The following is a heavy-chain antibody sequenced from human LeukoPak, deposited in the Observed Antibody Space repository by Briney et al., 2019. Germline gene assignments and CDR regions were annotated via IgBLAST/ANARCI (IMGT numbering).Heavy chain of an antibody. V-gene: IGHV4-34*01. Sequence: SETLSLTCAAYGGSFSGYYWSWIRQPPGEGLEWIGEINHSGSTNYNPSLKSRVTISVDTSKNQFSLKLSSVTAADTAVYYCARSTLRLGELSLFFDYWGQGTLVTVSS. D-gene: IGHD3-16*02. CDR1: GGSFSGYY. CDR2: INHSGST. CDR3: ARSTLRLGELSLFFDY. J-gene: IGHJ4*02.